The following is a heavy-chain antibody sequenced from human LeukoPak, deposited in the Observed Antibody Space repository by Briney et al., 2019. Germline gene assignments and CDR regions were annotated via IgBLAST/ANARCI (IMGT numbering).Heavy chain of an antibody. J-gene: IGHJ4*02. CDR1: GFTLSDYA. D-gene: IGHD1-26*01. CDR2: ISSNGAKT. Sequence: GWALRLSCAASGFTLSDYAIHWVRQGPGKGLEYVAAISSNGAKTFYAEPVKGRFTISRDNSDNTVDLQMDRLRVEDMGVYYCARGRGGSYDSWGQGILVTVSS. CDR3: ARGRGGSYDS. V-gene: IGHV3-64*02.